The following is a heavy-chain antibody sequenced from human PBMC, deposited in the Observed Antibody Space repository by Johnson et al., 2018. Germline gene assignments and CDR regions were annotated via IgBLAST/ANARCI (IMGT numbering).Heavy chain of an antibody. CDR3: ARDGAYCGGDCYSPEYFQH. Sequence: VQLVQSGGGLVQPGGSLRLSCAASGFTVTSNYMSWVRQAPGKGLEWVSIIYSGDDTYYADSVKGRFTISRDNAKNSLYLQMNSLRDEDTAVYYCARDGAYCGGDCYSPEYFQHWGQGTLVTVSS. V-gene: IGHV3-66*01. CDR2: IYSGDDT. J-gene: IGHJ1*01. D-gene: IGHD2-21*02. CDR1: GFTVTSNY.